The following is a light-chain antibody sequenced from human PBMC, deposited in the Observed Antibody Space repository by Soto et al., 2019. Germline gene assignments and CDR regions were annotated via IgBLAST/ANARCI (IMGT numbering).Light chain of an antibody. Sequence: EIVMTQSLATLSVSPGERATLSCRASQSVSNNLAWYQQKPGQAPRLLVYGASTRATGIPTRFSGSGSGTEFTLTISSLQSEDFAVYYCQQYNKWPPWTFGQGTKVDIK. CDR3: QQYNKWPPWT. CDR1: QSVSNN. J-gene: IGKJ1*01. V-gene: IGKV3-15*01. CDR2: GAS.